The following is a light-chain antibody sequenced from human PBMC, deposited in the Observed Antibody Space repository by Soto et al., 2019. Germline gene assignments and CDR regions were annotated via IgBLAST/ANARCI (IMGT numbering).Light chain of an antibody. CDR2: DVS. CDR1: QSITTW. CDR3: QQNDSYSWT. Sequence: DIQMTQSPSTVSAYVGDSVTITCRASQSITTWLAWYQQRPGKAPKLLIYDVSSLQSGVPSRFSGSGSGTEFTLTISSLQPDDFASYYCQQNDSYSWTFGQGTKVDIK. J-gene: IGKJ1*01. V-gene: IGKV1-5*01.